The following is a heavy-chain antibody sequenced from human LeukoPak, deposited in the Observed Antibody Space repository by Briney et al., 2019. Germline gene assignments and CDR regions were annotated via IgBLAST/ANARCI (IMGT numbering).Heavy chain of an antibody. CDR2: ISYEGSNK. Sequence: SGRSLRLSCAASGFTFSSYGMHWVRQAPGKGLEWVAVISYEGSNKYYADSVKGRFTISRDNSKNTLYLQMNSLRAEDTAVYYCAKDQLHCSGGSCLLGWFDPWGQGTLVTGSS. CDR3: AKDQLHCSGGSCLLGWFDP. D-gene: IGHD2-15*01. J-gene: IGHJ5*02. CDR1: GFTFSSYG. V-gene: IGHV3-30*18.